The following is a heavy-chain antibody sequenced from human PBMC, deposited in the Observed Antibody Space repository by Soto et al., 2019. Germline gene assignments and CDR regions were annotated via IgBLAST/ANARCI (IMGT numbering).Heavy chain of an antibody. Sequence: GGSLRLSCAASGFTFSSDAMKWVRQAPGKGLEWVSLIGESGTPTYYADSVKGRFTISRDNSGNTLFLEMYSLRAEDTAVYYCARYIPGVRYYGMDVWGQGTTVTVFS. D-gene: IGHD2-2*01. CDR2: IGESGTPT. CDR1: GFTFSSDA. J-gene: IGHJ6*02. V-gene: IGHV3-23*01. CDR3: ARYIPGVRYYGMDV.